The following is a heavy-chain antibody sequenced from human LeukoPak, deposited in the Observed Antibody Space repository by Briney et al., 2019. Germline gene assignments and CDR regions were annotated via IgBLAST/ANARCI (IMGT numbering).Heavy chain of an antibody. CDR3: ARGFSG. Sequence: ASVKVSCKASGYTFTSSYDINWVRQAPGQGLEWMGWMNPYSGITGYTQKFQGRVTMTRDTSISTAYMELSRLRSDDTAVYYCARGFSGWGQGTLVTVSS. V-gene: IGHV1-8*01. J-gene: IGHJ4*02. CDR2: MNPYSGIT. CDR1: GYTFTSSYD. D-gene: IGHD6-25*01.